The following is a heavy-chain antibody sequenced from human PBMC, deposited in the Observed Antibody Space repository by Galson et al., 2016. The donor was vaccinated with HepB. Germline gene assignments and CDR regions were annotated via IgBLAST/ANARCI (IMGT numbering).Heavy chain of an antibody. J-gene: IGHJ4*02. CDR2: INHSGST. V-gene: IGHV4-34*01. D-gene: IGHD1-1*01. Sequence: SETLSLTCAVYGGSFSGHYWSWLRQPPGKGLEWIGEINHSGSTTYNPSLKSRVTMSVDTPKNQFSLKLSSVTAADTALYYCARLGTDFWGQGTPVTVSS. CDR1: GGSFSGHY. CDR3: ARLGTDF.